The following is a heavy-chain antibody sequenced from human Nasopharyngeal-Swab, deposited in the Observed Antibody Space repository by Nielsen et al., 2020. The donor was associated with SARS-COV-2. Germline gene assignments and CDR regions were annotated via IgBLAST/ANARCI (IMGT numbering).Heavy chain of an antibody. D-gene: IGHD4-17*01. J-gene: IGHJ5*02. CDR2: IYYSGST. CDR3: ARSYGDYVWFDP. V-gene: IGHV4-59*08. CDR1: GGSISSYY. Sequence: SEILSLTCTVSGGSISSYYWSWIRQPPGKGLEWIGYIYYSGSTNYNPSLKSRVTISVDTSKNQFSLKLSSVTAADTAVYYCARSYGDYVWFDPWGQGTLVTVSS.